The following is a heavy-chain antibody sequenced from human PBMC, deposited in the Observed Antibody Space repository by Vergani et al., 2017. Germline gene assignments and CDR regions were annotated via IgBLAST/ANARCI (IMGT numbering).Heavy chain of an antibody. CDR1: GYTFTGYY. CDR3: ARAHDYVWGSYRYSLGFYFDY. D-gene: IGHD3-16*02. Sequence: QVQLVQSGAEVKKPGASVKVSCKASGYTFTGYYMHWVRQAPGQGLEWMGWSNPNSGGTNYAQKFQGRVTMTRDTSISKAYMELSRLRSYDTAVYYCARAHDYVWGSYRYSLGFYFDYWDQGTLVTVSS. CDR2: SNPNSGGT. J-gene: IGHJ4*02. V-gene: IGHV1-2*02.